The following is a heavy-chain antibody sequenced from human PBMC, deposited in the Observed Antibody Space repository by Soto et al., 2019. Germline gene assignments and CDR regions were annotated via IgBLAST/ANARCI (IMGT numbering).Heavy chain of an antibody. D-gene: IGHD4-17*01. CDR2: INHSGST. V-gene: IGHV4-34*01. CDR1: GGSFSDHY. Sequence: ASETLPLTWAVYGGSFSDHYWSWIRQPPGKGLEWIGEINHSGSTNYNPSLKSRVTISVDTSKNQFSLKLSSVTAADTAVYYCARGGGVLYGDYFYYYYYMDVWGKGTTVTVSS. CDR3: ARGGGVLYGDYFYYYYYMDV. J-gene: IGHJ6*03.